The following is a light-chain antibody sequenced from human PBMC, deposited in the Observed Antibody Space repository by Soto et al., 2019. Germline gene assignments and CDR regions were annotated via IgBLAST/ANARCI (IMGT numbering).Light chain of an antibody. CDR1: QYIRTY. CDR3: QQYDDYPLT. Sequence: DIQMTQSPSSRSASVGDSLTITFRASQYIRTYLNWYQQKPGKAPKVLIYVASNLQSGVPSRFRGSGSGTEFTLTISSLQPDDFEPYYCQQYDDYPLTFGGGTKVDIK. V-gene: IGKV1-39*01. J-gene: IGKJ4*01. CDR2: VAS.